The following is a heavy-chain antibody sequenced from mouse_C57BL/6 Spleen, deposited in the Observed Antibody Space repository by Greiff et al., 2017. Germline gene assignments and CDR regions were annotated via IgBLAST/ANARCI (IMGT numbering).Heavy chain of an antibody. V-gene: IGHV1-66*01. CDR1: GSSFTSYY. J-gene: IGHJ2*01. CDR3: AAGYDAPRGFAY. Sequence: QVQLQQSGPELVKPGASVKISCKASGSSFTSYYIHWVKQRPGPGLEWIGWIYPGSGNTKYNEKFKGKATLTADTSSSTAYMQLSSLTSEDSAVYYCAAGYDAPRGFAYWGQGTTLTVSS. D-gene: IGHD2-3*01. CDR2: IYPGSGNT.